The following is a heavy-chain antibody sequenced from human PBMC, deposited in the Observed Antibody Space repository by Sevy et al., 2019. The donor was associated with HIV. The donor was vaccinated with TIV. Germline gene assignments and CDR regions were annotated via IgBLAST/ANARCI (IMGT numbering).Heavy chain of an antibody. Sequence: SETLSLTCAVYGGSFSGYYWSWIRQPPGKGLEWIGEINHSDSTNYNPSLKSRVTISVDTSKNQFSLTLHSVTAADTAVYYCAREISGVCCTFDYWSQGTLVTVSS. D-gene: IGHD2-15*01. CDR1: GGSFSGYY. J-gene: IGHJ4*02. CDR3: AREISGVCCTFDY. V-gene: IGHV4-34*01. CDR2: INHSDST.